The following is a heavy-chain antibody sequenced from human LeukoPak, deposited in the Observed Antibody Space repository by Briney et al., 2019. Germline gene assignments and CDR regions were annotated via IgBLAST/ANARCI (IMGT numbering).Heavy chain of an antibody. V-gene: IGHV3-43*01. Sequence: PGGSLRLSCAASGFTFDDYTMHWVRQAPGKGLEWVSLISWDGGSTYYADSVNGRFTISRDNARNSLYLQMNSLRAEDTAVYYCARGRFNYDSSGYSSFYYWGQGTLVTVSS. CDR2: ISWDGGST. J-gene: IGHJ4*02. D-gene: IGHD3-22*01. CDR1: GFTFDDYT. CDR3: ARGRFNYDSSGYSSFYY.